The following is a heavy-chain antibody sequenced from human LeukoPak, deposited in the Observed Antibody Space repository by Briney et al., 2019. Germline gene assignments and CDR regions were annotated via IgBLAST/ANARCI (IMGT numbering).Heavy chain of an antibody. V-gene: IGHV3-9*01. Sequence: SLRLSCAASGFTFDDYAMHWVRQAPGKGLEWVSGISWNSGSIGYADSVKGRFTISRDNAKNSLYLQMNSLRAEDTAVYYCASHSYGYNHWGQGTLVIVSS. D-gene: IGHD3-16*01. CDR3: ASHSYGYNH. CDR1: GFTFDDYA. J-gene: IGHJ5*02. CDR2: ISWNSGSI.